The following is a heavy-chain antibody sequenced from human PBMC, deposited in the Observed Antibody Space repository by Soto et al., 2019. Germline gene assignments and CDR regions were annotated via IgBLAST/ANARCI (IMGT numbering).Heavy chain of an antibody. V-gene: IGHV3-53*01. Sequence: PGGSLRLSCAASGFTVSSKYMHWVRQAPGKGLEWVSIIWIGGHTYYADSVRGRFTISRDSSKNILFVQMNNLRAEDSAIYYCASELTPALWGRGTLVTLSS. CDR1: GFTVSSKY. CDR2: IWIGGHT. J-gene: IGHJ4*02. CDR3: ASELTPAL.